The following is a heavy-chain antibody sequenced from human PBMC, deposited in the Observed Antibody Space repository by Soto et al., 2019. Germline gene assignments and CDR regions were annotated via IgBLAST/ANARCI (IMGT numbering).Heavy chain of an antibody. CDR1: GGSISSGGYY. CDR3: ARESYYGSGSYYNSNWFDP. J-gene: IGHJ5*02. Sequence: QVQLQESGPGLVKPSQTLSLTCTVSGGSISSGGYYWSWIRQHPGKGLAWIGYIYYSGSTYYNPSLKSRVTISVDTSKNQFSLKLSSVTAADTAVYYCARESYYGSGSYYNSNWFDPWGQGTLVTVSS. D-gene: IGHD3-10*01. V-gene: IGHV4-31*03. CDR2: IYYSGST.